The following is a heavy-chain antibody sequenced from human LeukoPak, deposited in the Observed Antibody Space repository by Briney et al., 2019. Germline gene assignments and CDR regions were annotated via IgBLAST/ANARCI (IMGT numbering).Heavy chain of an antibody. Sequence: ASVKVSCKVSGYTLTELSMHWVRQAPGQGLEWMGIINPSCGITSYAQKFQGRVTMTRDMSTSTVYMELSSLRSEDTAVYYCAREGEVAAAGTGYYYYYMDVWGKGTTVTVSS. V-gene: IGHV1-46*01. CDR3: AREGEVAAAGTGYYYYYMDV. CDR1: GYTLTELS. D-gene: IGHD6-13*01. J-gene: IGHJ6*03. CDR2: INPSCGIT.